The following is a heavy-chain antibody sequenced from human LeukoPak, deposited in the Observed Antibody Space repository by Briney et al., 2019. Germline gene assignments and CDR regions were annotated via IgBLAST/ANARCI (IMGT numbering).Heavy chain of an antibody. CDR2: ISSSSSYI. V-gene: IGHV3-21*01. Sequence: GGSLRLSCAASGFTFSSYSMNWVRQAPGKGLEWVSSISSSSSYIYYADSVKGRFTISRDNAKNSLYLQMNSLRAEDTAVYYCASDQVSSSSTIAYWGQGTLVTVSS. CDR3: ASDQVSSSSTIAY. D-gene: IGHD6-6*01. J-gene: IGHJ4*02. CDR1: GFTFSSYS.